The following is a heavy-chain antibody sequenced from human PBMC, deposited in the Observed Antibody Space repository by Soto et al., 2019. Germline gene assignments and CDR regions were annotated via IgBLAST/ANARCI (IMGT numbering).Heavy chain of an antibody. J-gene: IGHJ5*02. Sequence: SVKVSCKASGGTFSSYAISWVRQAPGQGLEWMGGIIPIFGTANYAQKFQGRVTITADESTSTAYMELSSLRSEDTAVYYCARVPFYDPSRMGSGPRGQGTLVTVSS. V-gene: IGHV1-69*13. D-gene: IGHD3-3*01. CDR1: GGTFSSYA. CDR2: IIPIFGTA. CDR3: ARVPFYDPSRMGSGP.